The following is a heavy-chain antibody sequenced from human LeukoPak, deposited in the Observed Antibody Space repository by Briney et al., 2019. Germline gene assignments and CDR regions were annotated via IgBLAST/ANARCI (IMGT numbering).Heavy chain of an antibody. J-gene: IGHJ4*02. CDR2: IYHSGGT. D-gene: IGHD3-22*01. V-gene: IGHV4-38-2*02. Sequence: SETLSLTCAVPGYSISSGYYWGWIRQPPGKGLEWIGTIYHSGGTYYNPSLKSRLTISLDTSKNQFSLKLTSVTAADTAVYYCARDRERWLFSYWGQGTLVTVSS. CDR1: GYSISSGYY. CDR3: ARDRERWLFSY.